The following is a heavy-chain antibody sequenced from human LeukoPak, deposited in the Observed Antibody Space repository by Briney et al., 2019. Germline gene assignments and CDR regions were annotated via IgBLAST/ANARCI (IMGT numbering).Heavy chain of an antibody. Sequence: PGGSLRLSCAASGFTFSTYGMHWVRQAPGKGLEWVAVISYDGSNEYYADSVKGRFTISRDNSKNTLYLQMSSLRAEDTAVYYCAKEFNRGLPDYWGQGTPVTVPS. CDR3: AKEFNRGLPDY. CDR1: GFTFSTYG. D-gene: IGHD2-21*01. CDR2: ISYDGSNE. V-gene: IGHV3-30*18. J-gene: IGHJ4*02.